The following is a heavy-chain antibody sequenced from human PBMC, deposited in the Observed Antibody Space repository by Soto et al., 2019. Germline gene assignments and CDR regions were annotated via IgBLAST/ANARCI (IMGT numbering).Heavy chain of an antibody. CDR3: AHRSSITLHGTSGYIFDS. CDR2: IYWNDDN. Sequence: DXGPTLVIPRQTLPLTFVFSLFSLITAGEGVAWIRQPPGKALEWLALIYWNDDNRYSPSLKSRLTVTKDTSKNRVVLTMTNIDPVDTATYFCAHRSSITLHGTSGYIFDSWGQGLLVTVSS. CDR1: LFSLITAGEG. V-gene: IGHV2-5*01. J-gene: IGHJ4*02. D-gene: IGHD3-22*01.